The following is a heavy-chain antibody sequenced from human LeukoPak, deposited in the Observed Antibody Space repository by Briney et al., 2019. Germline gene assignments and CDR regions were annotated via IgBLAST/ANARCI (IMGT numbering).Heavy chain of an antibody. D-gene: IGHD3-16*01. J-gene: IGHJ6*03. Sequence: SETLSLTCAVYGGSFSGYYWSWIRQPPGKGLEWIGEINHSGSTNYNPSLKSRVTISVDTSKNQFSLKLSSVIAADTAVYYCASWLIATHYYYYYMDVWGKGTTVTVSS. CDR2: INHSGST. CDR3: ASWLIATHYYYYYMDV. CDR1: GGSFSGYY. V-gene: IGHV4-34*01.